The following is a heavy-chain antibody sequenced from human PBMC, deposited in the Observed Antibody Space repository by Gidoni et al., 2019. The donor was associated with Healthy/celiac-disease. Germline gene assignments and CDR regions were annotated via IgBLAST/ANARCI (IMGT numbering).Heavy chain of an antibody. Sequence: EVQLVESGGGLVKPGGSLRLSCEASGFTFRTYSRNGVRQAPGKGLEWVSSISSSSSYIYYADSVKGRFTISRDNAKNSLYLQMNSLRAEDTAVYYCARNTIFGVVIMRNYYYYGMDVWGQGTTVTVSS. V-gene: IGHV3-21*01. CDR1: GFTFRTYS. CDR2: ISSSSSYI. CDR3: ARNTIFGVVIMRNYYYYGMDV. D-gene: IGHD3-3*01. J-gene: IGHJ6*02.